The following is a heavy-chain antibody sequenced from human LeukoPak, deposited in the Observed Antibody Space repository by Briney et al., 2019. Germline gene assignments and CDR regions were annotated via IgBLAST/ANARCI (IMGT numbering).Heavy chain of an antibody. CDR2: IYYSGST. V-gene: IGHV4-59*01. CDR1: GGSISSYY. J-gene: IGHJ6*03. CDR3: ARATYYYYYYMDV. Sequence: PSETLSLTCTVSGGSISSYYWSWIRQPPGKGLEWIAYIYYSGSTNYNPSLKSRVTISVDTSKNQFSLKLSSVTAADTAVYYCARATYYYYYYMDVWGKGTTVTVSS.